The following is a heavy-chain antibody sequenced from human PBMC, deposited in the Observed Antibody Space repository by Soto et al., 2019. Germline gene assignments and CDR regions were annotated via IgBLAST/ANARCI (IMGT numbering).Heavy chain of an antibody. J-gene: IGHJ3*02. CDR1: GFPLGFSNAW. Sequence: EVQVVESGGGLVKPGESLTLSCTVSGFPLGFSNAWISWVRQAPGKGLEWVGRMKRQTDGGPAGPTDYAAPVRGRFTISIDDSKSTTYLQINSLKKEVTATYYFAPGVAGAFDMWGQGTMVIVSS. CDR2: MKRQTDGGPAGPT. V-gene: IGHV3-15*01. CDR3: APGVAGAFDM.